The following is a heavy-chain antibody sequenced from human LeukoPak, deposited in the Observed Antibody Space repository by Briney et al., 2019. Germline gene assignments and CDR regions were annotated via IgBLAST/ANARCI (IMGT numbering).Heavy chain of an antibody. V-gene: IGHV3-23*01. D-gene: IGHD3-9*01. CDR2: ISGSGGST. J-gene: IGHJ4*02. CDR3: AKSGEYYDILTGYYPIYYIDY. CDR1: GFTFSSYA. Sequence: GGSLRLSCAASGFTFSSYAMSWVRQAPGKGLEWVSAISGSGGSTYYADSVKGRFTISRDNSKNTLYLQMNSLRAEDTAVYYCAKSGEYYDILTGYYPIYYIDYWGQGTLVTVSS.